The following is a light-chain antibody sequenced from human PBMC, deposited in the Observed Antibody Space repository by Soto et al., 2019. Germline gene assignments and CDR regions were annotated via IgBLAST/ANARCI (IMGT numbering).Light chain of an antibody. V-gene: IGKV1-39*01. J-gene: IGKJ2*01. CDR3: QHSYSAPT. Sequence: DIQVTQSPSSLSASVGDRVTITCRASQNIFTDLNWYQQRPGQATNLLIYATSNLQSGVTSRFNGSGSGTDFTLTISSMQPEYFATNYCQHSYSAPTFGQGTMVEIK. CDR2: ATS. CDR1: QNIFTD.